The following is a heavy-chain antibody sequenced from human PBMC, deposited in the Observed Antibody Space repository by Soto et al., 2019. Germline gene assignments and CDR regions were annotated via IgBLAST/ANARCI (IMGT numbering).Heavy chain of an antibody. V-gene: IGHV2-5*02. J-gene: IGHJ5*02. Sequence: QITLEESGPPLVKPTQTLTLTCTVSGFSLSTYGVAVGWIRQPPGKALEWVAVIYWDDDKRYSPSLKSRLTVTQXXSXSXXVLTPTRMPPAGSPAYCCAPAATCHPGGFADTFGPCWHGALVTVAS. D-gene: IGHD1-26*01. CDR1: GFSLSTYGVA. CDR3: APAATCHPGGFADTFGP. CDR2: IYWDDDK.